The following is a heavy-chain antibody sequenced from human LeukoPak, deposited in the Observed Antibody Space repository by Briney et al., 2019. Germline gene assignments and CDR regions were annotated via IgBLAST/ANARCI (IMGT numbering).Heavy chain of an antibody. J-gene: IGHJ4*02. CDR1: GFTFSSIA. CDR3: AKDLGRYRNNFFDY. CDR2: ISGSGGGT. Sequence: GGPLRLSCAASGFTFSSIAMSWVRQAPDKGLEWVSTISGSGGGTYYADSVKGRFTISRDDSKNTLYLQMNSLRADDTAVYYCAKDLGRYRNNFFDYWGQGNLVTVSS. V-gene: IGHV3-23*01. D-gene: IGHD1-26*01.